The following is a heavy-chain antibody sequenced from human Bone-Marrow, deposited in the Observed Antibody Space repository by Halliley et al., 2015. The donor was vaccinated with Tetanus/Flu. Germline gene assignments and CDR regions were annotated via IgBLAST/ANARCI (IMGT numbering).Heavy chain of an antibody. V-gene: IGHV4-61*03. Sequence: EWIGYIYHSGNPNYSPSLRSRVTMSLDTSKNHFSLRLSSVTAADTAIYYCARDVTTGAAAEFDPWGQGILVTVSS. CDR3: ARDVTTGAAAEFDP. CDR2: IYHSGNP. J-gene: IGHJ5*02. D-gene: IGHD6-13*01.